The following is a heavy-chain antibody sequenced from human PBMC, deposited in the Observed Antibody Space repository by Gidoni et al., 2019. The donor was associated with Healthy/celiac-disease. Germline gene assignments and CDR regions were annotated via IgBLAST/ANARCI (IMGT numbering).Heavy chain of an antibody. CDR3: ARDPNCSGGSCYSVGMDV. V-gene: IGHV3-30-3*01. D-gene: IGHD2-15*01. J-gene: IGHJ6*02. CDR1: GFTFSSYA. Sequence: QVQLVESGGGVVQPGRSLRLSCAASGFTFSSYAMHWVRQAPGKGLAWVAVISYDGSNKYYADSVKGRFTISRDNSKNTLYLQMNSLRAEDTAVYYCARDPNCSGGSCYSVGMDVWGQGTTVTVSS. CDR2: ISYDGSNK.